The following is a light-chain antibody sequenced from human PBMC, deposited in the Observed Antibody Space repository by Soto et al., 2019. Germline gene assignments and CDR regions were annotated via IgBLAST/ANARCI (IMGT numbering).Light chain of an antibody. CDR1: RSDVGGYNY. CDR2: EVN. J-gene: IGLJ2*01. V-gene: IGLV2-14*01. Sequence: QSVLTQPASVSGSPGQSITISCTGTRSDVGGYNYVSWYQQHPGKYPKLMIYEVNNRPSGVSNRFSGSKSGNTASLTISGLQAEDEADYYCSSFTSSSTVLFGGGTKVTVL. CDR3: SSFTSSSTVL.